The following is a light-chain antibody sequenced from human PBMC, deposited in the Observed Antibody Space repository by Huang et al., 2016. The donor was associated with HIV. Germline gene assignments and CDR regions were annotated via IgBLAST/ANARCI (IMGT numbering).Light chain of an antibody. CDR2: GTS. V-gene: IGKV3-20*01. J-gene: IGKJ4*01. CDR1: QSISGTY. Sequence: EIVLTQSPGTLSLSPGGSATLSCRASQSISGTYLAWYQQKPGQAPRLLIYGTSIRATGIPDRFSGSGSATDFTLTISRLEPEDFAVYYCQQYGTSPPSLTFGGGTKVEIK. CDR3: QQYGTSPPSLT.